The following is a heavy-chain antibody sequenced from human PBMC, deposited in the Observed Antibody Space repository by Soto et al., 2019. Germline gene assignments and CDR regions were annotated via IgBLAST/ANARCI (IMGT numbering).Heavy chain of an antibody. CDR2: IYYSGST. D-gene: IGHD6-19*01. CDR3: ARVVTYSSGWQLHYYGMDV. CDR1: GGSISSGDYY. Sequence: SETLSLTCTVSGGSISSGDYYWSWIRQPPGKGLEWIGYIYYSGSTYYNPSLKSRVTISVDTSKNQFSLKLSSVTAADTAVYYCARVVTYSSGWQLHYYGMDVWGQGTTVTVSS. J-gene: IGHJ6*02. V-gene: IGHV4-30-4*01.